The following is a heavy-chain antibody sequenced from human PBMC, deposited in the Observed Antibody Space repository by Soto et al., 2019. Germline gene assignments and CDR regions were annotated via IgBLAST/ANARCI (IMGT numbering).Heavy chain of an antibody. Sequence: TGGSLRLSCAASGFTFSSYGMHWVRQAPGKGLEWVAVISYDGSNKYYADSVKGRFTISRDNSKNTLYLQMNSLRAEDTAVYYCAKDRSNPPYYGMDVWGQGTTVTVSS. V-gene: IGHV3-30*18. J-gene: IGHJ6*02. D-gene: IGHD1-26*01. CDR2: ISYDGSNK. CDR3: AKDRSNPPYYGMDV. CDR1: GFTFSSYG.